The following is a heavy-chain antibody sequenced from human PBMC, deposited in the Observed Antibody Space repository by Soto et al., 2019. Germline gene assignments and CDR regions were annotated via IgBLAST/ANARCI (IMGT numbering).Heavy chain of an antibody. CDR2: ISFDSRDK. CDR1: GFTFSAYG. J-gene: IGHJ3*01. Sequence: QVQLVESGGGVVQPGRSLRLSCAASGFTFSAYGIHWVRQAPGKGLEWVATISFDSRDKLYVDSMNGRLPISRENSRNTVCLQRDSLRAEDTAVYHSARVCGGDCGNAFDVWGQGTVVAVSP. CDR3: ARVCGGDCGNAFDV. V-gene: IGHV3-33*05. D-gene: IGHD2-21*02.